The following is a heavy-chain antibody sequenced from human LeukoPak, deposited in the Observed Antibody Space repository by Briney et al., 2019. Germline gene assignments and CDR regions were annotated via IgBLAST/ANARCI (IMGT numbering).Heavy chain of an antibody. CDR2: IYSDGNT. D-gene: IGHD2-15*01. CDR3: ARYGLLDTDYYYYMDV. J-gene: IGHJ6*03. Sequence: GGSLRLSCAASGLTVTDIYMTWIRQAPGKGLECVSIIYSDGNTYYADSVTGRFTISRDTSSNTLFLQMNCLRVEDTAVYYCARYGLLDTDYYYYMDVWGKGTSVTVSS. CDR1: GLTVTDIY. V-gene: IGHV3-66*02.